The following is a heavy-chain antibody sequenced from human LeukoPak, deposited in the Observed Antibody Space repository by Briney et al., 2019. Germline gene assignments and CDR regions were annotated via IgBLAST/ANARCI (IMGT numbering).Heavy chain of an antibody. D-gene: IGHD3-22*01. J-gene: IGHJ4*02. V-gene: IGHV3-23*01. CDR2: ISGSGGAT. CDR3: AKRGVVIRVILVGFHKEAYYFDS. Sequence: GGSLRLSCAVSGITLSNYGMSWVRQAPGKGLEWVAGISGSGGATNYADSVKGRFTISRDNPKNTLYLQMNSLRVEDTAVYFCAKRGVVIRVILVGFHKEAYYFDSWGQGALVTVPT. CDR1: GITLSNYG.